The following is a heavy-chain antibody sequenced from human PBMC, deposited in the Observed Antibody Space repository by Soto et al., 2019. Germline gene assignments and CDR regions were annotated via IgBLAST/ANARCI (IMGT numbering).Heavy chain of an antibody. CDR1: GYSVSDSNW. CDR3: ARRYGIPVAGTFDY. J-gene: IGHJ4*02. V-gene: IGHV4-28*01. Sequence: SETLSLTCAVSGYSVSDSNWWGWIRQPPGKGLEWMGHIYNSGSTYYKSSLKGRVTMSIDTSKNQFSLRLYSVTAVDTAVYYCARRYGIPVAGTFDYWGQGILVTVSS. CDR2: IYNSGST. D-gene: IGHD6-19*01.